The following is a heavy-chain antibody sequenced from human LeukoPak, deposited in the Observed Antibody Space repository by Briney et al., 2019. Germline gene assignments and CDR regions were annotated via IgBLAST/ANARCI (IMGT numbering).Heavy chain of an antibody. CDR3: AKSREEIRGLDAFDI. CDR1: GGSISSDDYC. J-gene: IGHJ3*02. V-gene: IGHV4-31*03. D-gene: IGHD5-24*01. Sequence: SQTLSLTCSVSGGSISSDDYCWNWIRQHPGKGLEWIGYIYYSGSTYYNPSLKSRVALSVDTSKNQFSLKLSSLTAAGTAVYYCAKSREEIRGLDAFDIWGQGTMVTVSS. CDR2: IYYSGST.